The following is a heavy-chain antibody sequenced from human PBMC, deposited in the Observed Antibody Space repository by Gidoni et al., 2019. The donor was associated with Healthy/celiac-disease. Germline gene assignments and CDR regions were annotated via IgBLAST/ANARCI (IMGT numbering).Heavy chain of an antibody. V-gene: IGHV4-39*07. D-gene: IGHD3-10*01. J-gene: IGHJ4*02. Sequence: QLQLQESGPGLVKPSETLSLTCTVSGGSISSSSYYWGWIRQPPGKGLEWIGSIYYSGSTYYNPSLKSRVTISVDTSKNQFSLKLSSVTAADTAVYYCAREELLWFGELLSPRNFDYWGQGTLVTVSS. CDR2: IYYSGST. CDR3: AREELLWFGELLSPRNFDY. CDR1: GGSISSSSYY.